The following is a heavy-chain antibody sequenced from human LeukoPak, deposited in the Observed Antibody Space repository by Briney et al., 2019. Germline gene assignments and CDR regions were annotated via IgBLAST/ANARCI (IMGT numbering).Heavy chain of an antibody. V-gene: IGHV4-59*01. CDR2: IYYSGST. Sequence: SETLSLTCTVSGGSISSYYWSWIRQPPGKGLEWIGYIYYSGSTNYNPSLKSRDTISVDTSKNQFSLKLSSVTAADTAVYYCAREKSDSGSFFDYWGQGTLVTVSS. CDR1: GGSISSYY. J-gene: IGHJ4*02. D-gene: IGHD1-26*01. CDR3: AREKSDSGSFFDY.